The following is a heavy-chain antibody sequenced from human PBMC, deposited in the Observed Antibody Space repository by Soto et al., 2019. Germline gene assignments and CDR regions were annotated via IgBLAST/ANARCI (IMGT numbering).Heavy chain of an antibody. V-gene: IGHV1-69*13. J-gene: IGHJ4*02. CDR2: IIPIFGTA. D-gene: IGHD3-3*01. CDR3: AAYDFWSGYTRGKPFDY. CDR1: GGTFSSYA. Sequence: SVKVSCKASGGTFSSYAISCVRPDPGQGLEWMGGIIPIFGTANYAQKFQGRVTITADESTSTAYMELSSLRSEDTAVYYCAAYDFWSGYTRGKPFDYWGQGTLVTVSS.